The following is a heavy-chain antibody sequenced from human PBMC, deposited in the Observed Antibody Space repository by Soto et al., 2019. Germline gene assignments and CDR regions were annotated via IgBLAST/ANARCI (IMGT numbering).Heavy chain of an antibody. CDR2: IWNDGNGY. V-gene: IGHV3-33*01. J-gene: IGHJ3*02. CDR3: ARDRDVFDI. CDR1: GFTFNNYG. Sequence: GGSLRLSCAASGFTFNNYGMHWVRQAPGKGLEWVAVIWNDGNGYYYANSVKGRFTISRDNSKNTLYLQMNSLRAEDTAVYYCARDRDVFDIGGQGTMVTV.